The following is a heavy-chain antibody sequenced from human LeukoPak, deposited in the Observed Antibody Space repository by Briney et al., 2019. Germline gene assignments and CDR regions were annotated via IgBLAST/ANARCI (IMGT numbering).Heavy chain of an antibody. D-gene: IGHD4-23*01. J-gene: IGHJ5*02. CDR1: GFTFSSYG. CDR3: ARFGTSSGTVITRNNWFDP. Sequence: GGSLRLSCAASGFTFSSYGMHWVRQAPGEGLEWVALIWYDGSNKYYANSVKGRFTISRDNSKNTLSLQMNSLRAEDTAVYYCARFGTSSGTVITRNNWFDPWGQGALATVSS. V-gene: IGHV3-33*01. CDR2: IWYDGSNK.